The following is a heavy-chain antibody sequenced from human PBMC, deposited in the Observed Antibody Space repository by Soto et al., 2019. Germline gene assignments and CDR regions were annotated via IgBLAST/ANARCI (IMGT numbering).Heavy chain of an antibody. D-gene: IGHD6-19*01. CDR3: ARDHYSSGWYFRRPLGFDY. J-gene: IGHJ4*02. CDR2: ISSSGSTI. Sequence: QPGGSLRLSGALAGFTLSSSSIRWVLHSPAKGLGWVSYISSSGSTIYDADSVKGRFTISRDNAKNSLYLQMTSLRAEDTAVYYCARDHYSSGWYFRRPLGFDYWGQGTLVTVSS. CDR1: GFTLSSSS. V-gene: IGHV3-48*04.